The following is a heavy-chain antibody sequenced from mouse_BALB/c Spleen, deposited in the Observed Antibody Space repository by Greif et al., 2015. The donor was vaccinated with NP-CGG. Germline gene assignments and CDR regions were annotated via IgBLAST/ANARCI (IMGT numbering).Heavy chain of an antibody. V-gene: IGHV1-7*01. CDR3: ATGTYFDV. Sequence: QVQLQQSRAELAKPGASVKMSCKASGYTFTSYWMHWVKQRPGQGLEWIGYINPSTGYTEYNQKFKDKATLTADKSSSTAYMQRSSLTSEDSAVYYCATGTYFDVWGAGPTVTVSS. CDR1: GYTFTSYW. D-gene: IGHD4-1*01. J-gene: IGHJ1*01. CDR2: INPSTGYT.